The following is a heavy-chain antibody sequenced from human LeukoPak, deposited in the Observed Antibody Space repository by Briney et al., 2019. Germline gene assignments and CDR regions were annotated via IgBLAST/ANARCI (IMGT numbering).Heavy chain of an antibody. D-gene: IGHD2-21*01. J-gene: IGHJ3*02. Sequence: GGSLRLSCAASGFTFSSYWMSWVRQARGKGLEWVSSISGSSNYIYYADSVKGRFTISRGNAKNSLYLQMNSLRVEDTAVYYCARDESGDKDAFEIWGQGTMVTVSS. CDR1: GFTFSSYW. V-gene: IGHV3-21*01. CDR2: ISGSSNYI. CDR3: ARDESGDKDAFEI.